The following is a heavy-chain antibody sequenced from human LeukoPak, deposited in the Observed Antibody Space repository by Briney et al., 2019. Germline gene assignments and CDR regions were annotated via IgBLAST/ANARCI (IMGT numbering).Heavy chain of an antibody. V-gene: IGHV3-23*01. D-gene: IGHD3-10*01. CDR1: GFTFSSYA. CDR2: INGSGGNT. CDR3: ARPRFSMVRGVITL. J-gene: IGHJ4*02. Sequence: PGGSLRLSCAASGFTFSSYAMSWVRQAPGKGLEWVSDINGSGGNTYYADSVKGRFTISRDNSKNTLYLQMNSLRAEDTAVYYCARPRFSMVRGVITLWGQGTLVTVSS.